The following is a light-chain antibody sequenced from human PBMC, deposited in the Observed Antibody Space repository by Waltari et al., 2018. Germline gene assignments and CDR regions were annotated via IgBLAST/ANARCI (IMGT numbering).Light chain of an antibody. CDR1: KRLVYTDGISY. CDR2: KVS. J-gene: IGKJ5*01. CDR3: TQATHWPVT. V-gene: IGKV2-30*01. Sequence: TQSRLPLPVTLGQPASLPCRPPKRLVYTDGISYLNWFHQRPGQAPRRLIYKVSNRDSGVPDRFSGRGSGTDFTLMISSVEADDVGVYFCTQATHWPVTFGQGTRLEIK.